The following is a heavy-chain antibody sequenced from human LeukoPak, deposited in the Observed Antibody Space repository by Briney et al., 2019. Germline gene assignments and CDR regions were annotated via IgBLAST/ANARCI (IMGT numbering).Heavy chain of an antibody. V-gene: IGHV6-1*01. D-gene: IGHD6-25*01. CDR1: GDSVSSNSAA. Sequence: SQTLSLTCAISGDSVSSNSAAWSWIRQSPSRGLEWLGRTYYGSKWSYDYAVSVKGRINITPDTSKNQFSLQLNSVTPEDTAVYYCARGGRPGVPAALDYWGQGTLVTVSS. J-gene: IGHJ4*02. CDR3: ARGGRPGVPAALDY. CDR2: TYYGSKWSY.